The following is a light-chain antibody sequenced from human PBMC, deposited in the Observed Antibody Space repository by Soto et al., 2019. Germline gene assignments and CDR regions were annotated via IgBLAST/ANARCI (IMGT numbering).Light chain of an antibody. Sequence: DIQVTQSPSSLSASVGYRVTITCRSSHTISSNLTWYQQKPGKAPRLLIYAASSLQSGFPSRFSGSGSGTEFTLTISSLQSGDFAVYYCQQYNRWPFTFGPGTKVDIK. CDR1: HTISSN. V-gene: IGKV1-39*01. J-gene: IGKJ3*01. CDR2: AAS. CDR3: QQYNRWPFT.